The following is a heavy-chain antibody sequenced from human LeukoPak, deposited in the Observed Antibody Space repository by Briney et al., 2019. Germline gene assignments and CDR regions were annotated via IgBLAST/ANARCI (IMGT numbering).Heavy chain of an antibody. D-gene: IGHD3-9*01. CDR2: NSASGGTT. CDR1: GFTFSSYD. V-gene: IGHV3-23*01. CDR3: AKVTGYWYFDP. J-gene: IGHJ2*01. Sequence: GGSLRLSCAASGFTFSSYDMSWVRQAPGKGLEWVLANSASGGTTYADSVKGRFTISGDNSKNTLYLQMNSLRAEDTALYYCAKVTGYWYFDPWGRGTLVTVSS.